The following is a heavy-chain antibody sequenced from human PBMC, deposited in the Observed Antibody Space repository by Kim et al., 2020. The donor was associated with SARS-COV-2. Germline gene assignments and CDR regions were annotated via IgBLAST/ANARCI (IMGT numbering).Heavy chain of an antibody. J-gene: IGHJ4*02. V-gene: IGHV3-48*03. CDR2: ISSISRSI. CDR1: GFRFSNYE. D-gene: IGHD6-19*01. Sequence: GSLRLSCAASGFRFSNYEMNWVRQTPGKGLEWISYISSISRSIYYADSVRGRFTISRDNAKNSLYLQMNSLRAEDTAVYYCATPASTDGWYFDYWGRGTLVTVSS. CDR3: ATPASTDGWYFDY.